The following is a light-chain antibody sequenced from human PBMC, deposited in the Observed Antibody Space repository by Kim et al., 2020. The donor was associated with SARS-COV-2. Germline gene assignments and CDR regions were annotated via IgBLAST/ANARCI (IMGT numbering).Light chain of an antibody. V-gene: IGKV1-5*03. Sequence: PSTLSAYVGDTVTITCRASQSISSWMAWYQQKPGKAPKLLLYKASTLQSGVPSRFSGSESGTEFTLTISSLQPDDFATYYCQQFTSFGQGTKLEI. CDR1: QSISSW. J-gene: IGKJ2*01. CDR3: QQFTS. CDR2: KAS.